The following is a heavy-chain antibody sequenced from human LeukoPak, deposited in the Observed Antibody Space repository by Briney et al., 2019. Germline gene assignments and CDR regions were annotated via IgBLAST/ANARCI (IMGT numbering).Heavy chain of an antibody. V-gene: IGHV4-61*08. Sequence: SQTLSLTCNVSGGSISNDGYYWSWIRQPPGKGLEWIGYIYYSGSTNYNPSLKSRVTISVDTSKNQFSLKLSSVTAADTAVYYCARDHSPYGMDVWGKGTTVTVSS. J-gene: IGHJ6*04. D-gene: IGHD2-21*01. CDR3: ARDHSPYGMDV. CDR1: GGSISNDGYY. CDR2: IYYSGST.